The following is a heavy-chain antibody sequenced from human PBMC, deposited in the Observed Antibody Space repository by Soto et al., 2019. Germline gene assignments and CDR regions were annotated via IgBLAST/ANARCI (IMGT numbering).Heavy chain of an antibody. CDR3: AKHVTGGSGSYYSSYYYGMDV. J-gene: IGHJ6*02. Sequence: LRLSCAASGFTFSSYAMSWVRQAPGKGLEWVSAISGSGGSTYYADSVKGRFTISRDNSKNTLYLQMNSLRAEDTAVYYCAKHVTGGSGSYYSSYYYGMDVWGQGTTVTVSS. D-gene: IGHD3-10*01. V-gene: IGHV3-23*01. CDR1: GFTFSSYA. CDR2: ISGSGGST.